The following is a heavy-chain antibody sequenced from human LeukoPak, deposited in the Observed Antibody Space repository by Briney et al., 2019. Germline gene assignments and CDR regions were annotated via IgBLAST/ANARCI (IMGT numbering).Heavy chain of an antibody. CDR2: IHRDGRT. D-gene: IGHD3-9*01. V-gene: IGHV4-4*01. Sequence: SETLSLTCAVSGVSISSSEWWIWVRQPPGQGLEWIGEIHRDGRTRYNPSLKSRVTVSIDYSKNQFSLKVSSVTAADTAIYCCGKTDIYFNPIDYWGPGSLVTVSS. CDR1: GVSISSSEW. CDR3: GKTDIYFNPIDY. J-gene: IGHJ4*02.